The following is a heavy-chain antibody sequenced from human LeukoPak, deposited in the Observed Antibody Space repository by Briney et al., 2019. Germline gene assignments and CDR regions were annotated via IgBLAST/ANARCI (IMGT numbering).Heavy chain of an antibody. V-gene: IGHV4-59*12. D-gene: IGHD6-25*01. CDR2: IFYSGHS. J-gene: IGHJ4*02. CDR1: GAFSSRYY. Sequence: PSAPLSLSCSFSGAFSSRYYWSWVRPPLGKGLEWLGYIFYSGHSNYNPSLTSRISMSVDTSKAQFSLELTSVTAADTAVYYCARIDPLGFFDQWGPGTLVTVSS. CDR3: ARIDPLGFFDQ.